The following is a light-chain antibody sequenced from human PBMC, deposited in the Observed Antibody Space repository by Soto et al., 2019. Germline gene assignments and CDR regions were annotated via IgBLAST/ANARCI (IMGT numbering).Light chain of an antibody. Sequence: DIVVTQSAVSLSVTPGETATCSCRSSQSLLHGNGYNYLDWYLQTPGQSPQVLIYLGSIRASGVPDRFSGGGSGTDFTLEISRVEAEDVGVYYCMQGLEAPYAFGAGTKLEIK. CDR3: MQGLEAPYA. CDR1: QSLLHGNGYNY. CDR2: LGS. J-gene: IGKJ2*01. V-gene: IGKV2-28*01.